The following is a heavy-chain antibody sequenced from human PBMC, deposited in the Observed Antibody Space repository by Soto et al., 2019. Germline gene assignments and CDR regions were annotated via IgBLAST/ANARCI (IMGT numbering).Heavy chain of an antibody. CDR3: ARSEGPLSPEHYGMDV. Sequence: GGALRLSCAASGFTFSSYAMHWVRQAPGKGLEWVAVISYDGSNKYYADSVKGRFTISRDNPKNTLYLQMNSLRAEDTAVYYCARSEGPLSPEHYGMDVWGQGTTVTVSS. CDR1: GFTFSSYA. CDR2: ISYDGSNK. J-gene: IGHJ6*02. V-gene: IGHV3-30-3*01.